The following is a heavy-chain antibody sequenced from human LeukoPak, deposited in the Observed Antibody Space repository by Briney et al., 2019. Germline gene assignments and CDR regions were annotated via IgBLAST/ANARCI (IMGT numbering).Heavy chain of an antibody. J-gene: IGHJ6*03. D-gene: IGHD2-2*02. Sequence: PSETLSLTCTVSGGSISSGTYYWGWIRQPPGKGLEWIGTIYYSGSTYNNPSLKSRVTILVDTSKNQFSLKLSSVTAADTAVYYCARDFEDIVVVPAAIPSYYYYMDVWGKGTTVTVSS. V-gene: IGHV4-39*07. CDR3: ARDFEDIVVVPAAIPSYYYYMDV. CDR2: IYYSGST. CDR1: GGSISSGTYY.